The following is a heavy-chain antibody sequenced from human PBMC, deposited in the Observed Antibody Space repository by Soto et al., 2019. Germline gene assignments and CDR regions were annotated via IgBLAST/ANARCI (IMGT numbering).Heavy chain of an antibody. CDR1: GYTFTSYG. CDR3: ARVRGVPAALYYFDY. J-gene: IGHJ4*02. V-gene: IGHV1-18*01. Sequence: GASVKVSCKASGYTFTSYGIIWVRQAPGQGLEWMGWISAYNGNTNYAQKLQGRVTMTTDTSTSTAYMELRSLRSDDTAVYYCARVRGVPAALYYFDYWGQGTLVTVSS. D-gene: IGHD2-2*01. CDR2: ISAYNGNT.